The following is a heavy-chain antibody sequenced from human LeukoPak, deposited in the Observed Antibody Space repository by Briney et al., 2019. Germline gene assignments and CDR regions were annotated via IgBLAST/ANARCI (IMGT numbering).Heavy chain of an antibody. CDR1: SGSISSYY. V-gene: IGHV4-59*01. J-gene: IGHJ4*02. CDR3: ARAAPSEFELERRYYFDY. D-gene: IGHD1-1*01. CDR2: IYYSGST. Sequence: SETLSLTCTVSSGSISSYYWSWIRQPPGKGLEWIGYIYYSGSTNYNPSLKSRVTISVDTSKNQFSLKLSSVTAADTAVYYCARAAPSEFELERRYYFDYWGQGTLVTVSS.